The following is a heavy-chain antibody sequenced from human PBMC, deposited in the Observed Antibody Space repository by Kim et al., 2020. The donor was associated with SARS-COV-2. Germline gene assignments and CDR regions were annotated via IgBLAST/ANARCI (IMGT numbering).Heavy chain of an antibody. CDR3: ARRLSVAGTGSYWFDP. CDR1: GGSISSYY. D-gene: IGHD6-19*01. CDR2: IYYSGST. Sequence: SETLSLTCTVSGGSISSYYWSWIRQPPGKGLEWIGYIYYSGSTNYNPSLKSRVTISVDTSKNQFSLKLSSVTAADTAVYYCARRLSVAGTGSYWFDPWG. V-gene: IGHV4-59*08. J-gene: IGHJ5*02.